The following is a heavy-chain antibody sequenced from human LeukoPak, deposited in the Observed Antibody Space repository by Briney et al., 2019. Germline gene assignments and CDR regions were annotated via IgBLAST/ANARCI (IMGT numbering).Heavy chain of an antibody. CDR2: INPSGGST. CDR1: GYTFTSYY. J-gene: IGHJ4*02. Sequence: GASVKVSCKASGYTFTSYYMHWVRQAPGQGLEWMGIINPSGGSTSYAQKFQGRVTMTRDTSTSTVYMELSSLRSEDTAVYYCAHIAVAGTFDYWGQGTLVTVSS. D-gene: IGHD6-19*01. CDR3: AHIAVAGTFDY. V-gene: IGHV1-46*03.